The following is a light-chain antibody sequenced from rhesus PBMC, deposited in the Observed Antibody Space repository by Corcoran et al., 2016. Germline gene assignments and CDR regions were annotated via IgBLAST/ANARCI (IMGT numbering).Light chain of an antibody. CDR2: KAS. Sequence: DIQMTQSPSSLSASVGDTVTITCRASQSISNWLAWYQQKPGRVPNLLIYKASTLQFGGPSRFSGSGSGTDFTLPISSLQSGGFGTYYCPNYRGNPWTFGQGTRVEIK. CDR3: PNYRGNPWT. CDR1: QSISNW. V-gene: IGKV1-22*01. J-gene: IGKJ1*01.